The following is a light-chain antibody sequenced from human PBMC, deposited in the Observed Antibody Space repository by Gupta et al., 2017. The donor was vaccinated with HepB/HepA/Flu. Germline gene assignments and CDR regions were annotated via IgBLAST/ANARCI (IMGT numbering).Light chain of an antibody. CDR2: QDA. CDR1: KLGNKY. Sequence: SFELSQPPSVSVSPGQTASIICSGDKLGNKYASWYQQKPGQSPVLVIYQDAKRPSGIPERSSGSNSGNTATLTISGTQAMDEADYYCQAWDSSTVVFGGGTKLTVL. CDR3: QAWDSSTVV. V-gene: IGLV3-1*01. J-gene: IGLJ2*01.